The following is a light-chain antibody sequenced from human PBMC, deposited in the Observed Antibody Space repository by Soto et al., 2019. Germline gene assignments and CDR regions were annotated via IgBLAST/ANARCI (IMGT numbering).Light chain of an antibody. J-gene: IGKJ1*01. CDR2: GAS. Sequence: EIVMTQSPATLSVYPGERVTLSCRASQSVSSRLAWYQQKPGQSPRLLIYGASTRATGIPARFSGSGSGTEFTLTISSLQSEDFGVYYCHQYNNLWTFGQGTKVDI. CDR1: QSVSSR. V-gene: IGKV3-15*01. CDR3: HQYNNLWT.